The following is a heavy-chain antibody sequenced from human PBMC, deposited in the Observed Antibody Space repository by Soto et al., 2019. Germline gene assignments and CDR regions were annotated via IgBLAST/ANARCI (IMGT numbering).Heavy chain of an antibody. J-gene: IGHJ6*02. Sequence: QVHLVKSGAEVKQPGASVRVSCKASGYTFTNYDITWVRQATGQGLEWMGWMNPDSENTGSPQKFQGRVTMTVNTSINTAYMELTSLRSEDTAVYYCTRAQCEFGSYFGLDVWGQGTTVTVSS. V-gene: IGHV1-8*01. D-gene: IGHD3-10*01. CDR2: MNPDSENT. CDR1: GYTFTNYD. CDR3: TRAQCEFGSYFGLDV.